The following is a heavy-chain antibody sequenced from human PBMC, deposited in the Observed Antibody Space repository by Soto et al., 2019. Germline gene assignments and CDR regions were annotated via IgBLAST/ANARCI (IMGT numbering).Heavy chain of an antibody. CDR2: INPSGGST. J-gene: IGHJ4*02. D-gene: IGHD3-22*01. Sequence: QVQLVQSGAEVKKPGASVKVSCKASGYTFTSYYMHWVRQAPGQGLEWMGIINPSGGSTRYAKKFQGRVTMTRDTSTSTVYMELSSLRSEDTAVYYCARGLIYDSSGYYFDYWGQGTLVTVSS. CDR1: GYTFTSYY. V-gene: IGHV1-46*01. CDR3: ARGLIYDSSGYYFDY.